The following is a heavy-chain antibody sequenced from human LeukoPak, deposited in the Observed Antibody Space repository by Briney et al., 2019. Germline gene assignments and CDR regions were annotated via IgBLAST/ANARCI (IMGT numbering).Heavy chain of an antibody. CDR2: IYYSGTT. Sequence: SETLSLTCTVSGGSISSYYWSWIRQPPGKGLEWIGYIYYSGTTNYNPSLKSRVTISVDTSKNQFSLKLSSVTAADTAVYYCARAICGYSYVYSYWGQGTLVTVSS. CDR3: ARAICGYSYVYSY. V-gene: IGHV4-59*08. D-gene: IGHD5-18*01. CDR1: GGSISSYY. J-gene: IGHJ4*02.